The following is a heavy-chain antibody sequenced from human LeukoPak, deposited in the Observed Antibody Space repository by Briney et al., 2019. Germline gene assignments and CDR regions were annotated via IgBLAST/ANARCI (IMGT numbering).Heavy chain of an antibody. CDR2: INWNGGST. V-gene: IGHV3-20*04. CDR3: AKGRVGYSHGCWDY. CDR1: GFTFDDYG. J-gene: IGHJ4*02. D-gene: IGHD5-18*01. Sequence: PGRSLRLSCTASGFTFDDYGMSWVRQAPGKGLEWVSGINWNGGSTGYADSVKGRFTISRDNAKNSLYLQMNSLRAEDTAVYYCAKGRVGYSHGCWDYWGQGTLVTVSS.